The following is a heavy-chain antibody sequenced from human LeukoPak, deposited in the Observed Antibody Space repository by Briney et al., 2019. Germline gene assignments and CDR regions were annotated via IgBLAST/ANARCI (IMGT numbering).Heavy chain of an antibody. CDR2: IYYSGST. Sequence: PSETLSLTCTVSGGSISSYYWSRIRQPPGKGLEWIGYIYYSGSTNYNPSLKSRVTISVDTSKNQFSLKLSSVTAADTAVYYCARTYYYDSSGYYLNYWGQGTLVTVSS. CDR1: GGSISSYY. J-gene: IGHJ4*02. CDR3: ARTYYYDSSGYYLNY. D-gene: IGHD3-22*01. V-gene: IGHV4-59*01.